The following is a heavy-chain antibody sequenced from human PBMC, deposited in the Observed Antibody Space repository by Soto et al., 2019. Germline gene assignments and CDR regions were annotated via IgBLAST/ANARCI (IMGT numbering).Heavy chain of an antibody. D-gene: IGHD3-22*01. CDR3: VSYDSSGYPGAFDY. V-gene: IGHV4-59*01. J-gene: IGHJ4*02. CDR2: IYYSGST. Sequence: SETLSLTCTVSGGSISSYYWTWIRHPPGKGLEWIGYIYYSGSTNYNPSLKSRVTISVDTSKNQFSLKLSSVTAADTAVYYCVSYDSSGYPGAFDYWGQGTLVTVSS. CDR1: GGSISSYY.